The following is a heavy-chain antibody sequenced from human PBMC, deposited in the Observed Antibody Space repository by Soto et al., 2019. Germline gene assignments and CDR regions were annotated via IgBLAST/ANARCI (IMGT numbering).Heavy chain of an antibody. D-gene: IGHD3-10*01. Sequence: GGSLRLSCAASGFTFSSYSMNWVRQAPGKGLEWVSSISSSSSYIYYADSVKGRFTISRDNAKNSLYLQMNSLRAEDTAVYYCARDLASRPPTMVRGVIKDYWGQGTLVTVSS. CDR1: GFTFSSYS. V-gene: IGHV3-21*01. CDR2: ISSSSSYI. J-gene: IGHJ4*02. CDR3: ARDLASRPPTMVRGVIKDY.